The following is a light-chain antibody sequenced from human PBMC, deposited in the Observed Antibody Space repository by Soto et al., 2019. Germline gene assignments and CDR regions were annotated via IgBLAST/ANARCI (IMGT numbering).Light chain of an antibody. Sequence: ALTQPRSVCGSPGQSVTISCTGTSSDVGGYNYVSWYQQHPDKAPKVMIYDVSKRPSGVPDRFSGSKSGNTASLTISGLQAEDEADYYCCSYAGSYTYVFGSGTKVTVL. V-gene: IGLV2-11*01. J-gene: IGLJ1*01. CDR2: DVS. CDR3: CSYAGSYTYV. CDR1: SSDVGGYNY.